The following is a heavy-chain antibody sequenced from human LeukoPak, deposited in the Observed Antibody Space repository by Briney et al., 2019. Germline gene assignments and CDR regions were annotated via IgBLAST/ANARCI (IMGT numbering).Heavy chain of an antibody. CDR2: INPSGDDT. CDR3: ARDSAYYSFWSGYFDY. Sequence: ASVKVSCKASGYTFTSYCVHWVRQVPGQGLEWMGIINPSGDDTTYAQKFQGRVTITRDTSTTTVYMELSSLRSEDTAMYYCARDSAYYSFWSGYFDYWGQGTLVTVSS. V-gene: IGHV1-46*01. J-gene: IGHJ4*02. CDR1: GYTFTSYC. D-gene: IGHD3-3*01.